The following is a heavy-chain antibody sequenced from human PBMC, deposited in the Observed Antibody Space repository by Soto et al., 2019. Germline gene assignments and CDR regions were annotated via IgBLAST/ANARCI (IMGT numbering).Heavy chain of an antibody. CDR2: TYYTADT. J-gene: IGHJ4*02. Sequence: PSETLSLTCTVSGVPIRSYFWSWIRQPPGKGLDWIGSTYYTADTKYSPSLESRATISADPSKKQFSLRLSPVTAADTAVYYCASRDPGTSVDYWGQGTLVTVSS. V-gene: IGHV4-59*01. CDR1: GVPIRSYF. D-gene: IGHD1-7*01. CDR3: ASRDPGTSVDY.